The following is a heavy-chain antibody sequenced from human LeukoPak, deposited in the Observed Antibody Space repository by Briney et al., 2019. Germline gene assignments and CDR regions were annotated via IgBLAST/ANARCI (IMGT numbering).Heavy chain of an antibody. CDR1: GFTFSGST. CDR2: IRTKAYNYAT. D-gene: IGHD3-22*01. V-gene: IGHV3-73*01. CDR3: ARDRYYFDSSGHYSRSYYFDY. Sequence: GGSLKLSCAASGFTFSGSTVHWVRQASGKGLEWVGHIRTKAYNYATAYAASVRGRFTISRDNARNSLYLQMNSLRAEDTAVYYCARDRYYFDSSGHYSRSYYFDYWGQGTLVTVSS. J-gene: IGHJ4*02.